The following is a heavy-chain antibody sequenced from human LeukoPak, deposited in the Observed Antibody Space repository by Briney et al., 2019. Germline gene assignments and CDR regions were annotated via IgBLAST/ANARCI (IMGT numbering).Heavy chain of an antibody. V-gene: IGHV3-11*06. D-gene: IGHD4-17*01. J-gene: IGHJ4*02. Sequence: KPGGSLRLSCAASGFTFSGYYMSWIRQAPGKGLEWVSCIGGSSSGYTNYADSVKGRFTISRDNAKDSLYLQMNSLRAEDTAVYYCARFDYADYLAFDYWGQGTLVTVSS. CDR2: IGGSSSGYT. CDR3: ARFDYADYLAFDY. CDR1: GFTFSGYY.